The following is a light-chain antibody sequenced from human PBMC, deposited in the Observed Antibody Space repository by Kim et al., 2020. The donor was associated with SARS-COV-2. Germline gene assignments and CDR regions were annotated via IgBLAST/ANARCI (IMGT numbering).Light chain of an antibody. V-gene: IGKV3-20*01. CDR2: GVS. CDR1: QSVAKNY. Sequence: PGEQASLACRTSQSVAKNYFAWYQQKPGQPPRLLIYGVSTRATDIPDRFSGSGSGTDFTLIINRLEPEDVAVYYCQQYGSSRGTFGQGTKLEIK. CDR3: QQYGSSRGT. J-gene: IGKJ2*01.